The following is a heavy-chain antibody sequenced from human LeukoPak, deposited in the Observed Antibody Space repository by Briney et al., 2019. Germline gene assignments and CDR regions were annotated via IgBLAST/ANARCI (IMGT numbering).Heavy chain of an antibody. CDR3: ARGPDSSSWGFDY. V-gene: IGHV3-30*02. D-gene: IGHD6-13*01. CDR2: IRYDGSNK. CDR1: GFTFSSYG. Sequence: PGGSLRLSCAASGFTFSSYGMHWVRQAPGKGLEWVAFIRYDGSNKYYADSVKGRFTISRDNSKNTLYLQMNSLRAEDTAVYYCARGPDSSSWGFDYWGQGTLVTVSS. J-gene: IGHJ4*02.